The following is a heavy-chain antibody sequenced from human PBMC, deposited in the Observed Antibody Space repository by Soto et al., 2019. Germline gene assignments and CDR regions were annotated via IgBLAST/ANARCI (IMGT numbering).Heavy chain of an antibody. V-gene: IGHV4-34*01. CDR2: INHSGST. CDR3: ARGRPAFHRYYYMDV. J-gene: IGHJ6*03. Sequence: QVQLQQWGAGLLKPSETLSLTCAVYGGSFSGYYWSWIRQPPGKGLEWIGEINHSGSTNYNPSLKSRVTISVDTSKNQFSRKLSSVTAADTAVYYCARGRPAFHRYYYMDVWGKGTTVTVSS. CDR1: GGSFSGYY.